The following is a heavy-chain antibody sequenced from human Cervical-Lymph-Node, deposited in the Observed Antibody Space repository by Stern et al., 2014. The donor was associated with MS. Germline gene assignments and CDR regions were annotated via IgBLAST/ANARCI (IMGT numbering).Heavy chain of an antibody. CDR1: GFTFSDHY. J-gene: IGHJ4*02. D-gene: IGHD1-1*01. Sequence: EVQLVESGGGLVQPGGSLRLSCAASGFTFSDHYMDWVRQAPGKGLEWVGRIANKPNSFTTQYAASVKGRFTISRDDSKKSLYLQVNSLKTEDTAVYYYARWNDGSDYWGQGTLVTVSS. CDR2: IANKPNSFTT. CDR3: ARWNDGSDY. V-gene: IGHV3-72*01.